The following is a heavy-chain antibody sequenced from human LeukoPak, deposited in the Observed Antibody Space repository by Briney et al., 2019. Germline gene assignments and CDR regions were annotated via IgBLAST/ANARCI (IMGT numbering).Heavy chain of an antibody. V-gene: IGHV2-5*02. CDR1: GFSLRNSGVG. Sequence: SGPTLVNPTQTLTLTCTFSGFSLRNSGVGVGWIRQPPVKALGWLALIYWDDDKRYNPSLKNRLTITKDTSKNQVVLTMTNMDPVDTATYYSAHIVWTHSGWRYYFDYWGQGTLVTVSA. CDR2: IYWDDDK. D-gene: IGHD6-19*01. J-gene: IGHJ4*02. CDR3: AHIVWTHSGWRYYFDY.